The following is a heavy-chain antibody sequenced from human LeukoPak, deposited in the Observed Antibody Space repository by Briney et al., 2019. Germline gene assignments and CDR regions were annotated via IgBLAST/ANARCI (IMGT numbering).Heavy chain of an antibody. J-gene: IGHJ4*02. CDR2: ISTSSGLT. Sequence: PGGSLRLSCAASGFTFRDYFMTWVRRAPGKGLEWVSYISTSSGLTNYADSVGGRFTISRDNAKNSLYLQMNTLRAEDTAVYYCAKGSPLGDWGQRPLVTVSS. CDR3: AKGSPLGD. V-gene: IGHV3-11*05. CDR1: GFTFRDYF. D-gene: IGHD3-16*01.